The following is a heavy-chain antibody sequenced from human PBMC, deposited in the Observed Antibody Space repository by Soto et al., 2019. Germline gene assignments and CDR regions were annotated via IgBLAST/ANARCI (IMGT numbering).Heavy chain of an antibody. CDR1: GFTFSSYG. CDR2: IWYDGSNK. J-gene: IGHJ6*02. CDR3: AKTYYDFWSGYDYYYGMDV. D-gene: IGHD3-3*01. V-gene: IGHV3-33*06. Sequence: QPGGSLRLSCAASGFTFSSYGMHWVRQAPGKGLEWVAVIWYDGSNKYYADSVKGRFTNSRDNSKNTLYLQMNSLRAEDTAVYYCAKTYYDFWSGYDYYYGMDVWGQGTTVTVSS.